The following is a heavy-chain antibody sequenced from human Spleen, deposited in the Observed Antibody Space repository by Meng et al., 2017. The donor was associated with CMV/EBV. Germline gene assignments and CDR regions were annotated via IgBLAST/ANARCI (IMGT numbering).Heavy chain of an antibody. CDR1: GGSITSYY. D-gene: IGHD6-6*01. J-gene: IGHJ5*02. CDR3: ARDWGSMAARPQWFDP. CDR2: IHYSGNT. V-gene: IGHV4-59*12. Sequence: SETLSLTCTVSGGSITSYYWSWIRQPPGKGLEWIGHIHYSGNTNYNPSLKSRVTISVDTSKNQFSLKLSSVTAADTAVYYCARDWGSMAARPQWFDPWGQGTLVTVSS.